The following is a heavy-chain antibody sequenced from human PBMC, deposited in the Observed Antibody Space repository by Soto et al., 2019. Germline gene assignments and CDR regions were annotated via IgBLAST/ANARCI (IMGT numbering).Heavy chain of an antibody. V-gene: IGHV4-4*07. Sequence: PSETLSLTCTVSGGSISSYYWSWIRQPAGKGLEWIGRIYTSGSTNYNPSLKSRVTMSVDTSKNQFSLKLSSVTAADTAVYYCARDCFHDFWSDPGWFDPWGQGTLVTVTS. J-gene: IGHJ5*02. CDR3: ARDCFHDFWSDPGWFDP. CDR2: IYTSGST. D-gene: IGHD3-3*01. CDR1: GGSISSYY.